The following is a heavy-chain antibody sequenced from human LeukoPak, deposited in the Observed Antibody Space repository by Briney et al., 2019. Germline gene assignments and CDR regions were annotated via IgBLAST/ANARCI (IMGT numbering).Heavy chain of an antibody. CDR3: ARGPRINYFDY. V-gene: IGHV4-59*08. J-gene: IGHJ4*02. Sequence: SETQSLTCTVSSGSISNYYWSWIRQPPGKGLEWIGYIYYSGSTNYNPSLKSRVTLSVDTSKNQFSLNLSSVTAADTAIYYCARGPRINYFDYWGQGTLVTVSS. D-gene: IGHD2/OR15-2a*01. CDR1: SGSISNYY. CDR2: IYYSGST.